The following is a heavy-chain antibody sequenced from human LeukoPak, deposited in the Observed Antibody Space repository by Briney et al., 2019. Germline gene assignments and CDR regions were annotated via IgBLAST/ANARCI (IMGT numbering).Heavy chain of an antibody. Sequence: GGSLRLSCAASGFTFSSYAMSWVRQAPGKGLEWVSAISGSGGSTYYADSVKGRFTISRDNSKNTVALQMNSLRAEDTAVYYCAKDGGLWVSAHWGDSWGRGTLVTVSS. J-gene: IGHJ4*02. V-gene: IGHV3-23*01. CDR3: AKDGGLWVSAHWGDS. CDR2: ISGSGGST. D-gene: IGHD7-27*01. CDR1: GFTFSSYA.